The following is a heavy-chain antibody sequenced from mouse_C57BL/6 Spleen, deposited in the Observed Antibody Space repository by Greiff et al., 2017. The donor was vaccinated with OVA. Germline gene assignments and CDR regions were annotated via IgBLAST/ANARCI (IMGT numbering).Heavy chain of an antibody. CDR3: TSLGSSPLMDY. D-gene: IGHD1-1*01. J-gene: IGHJ4*01. V-gene: IGHV14-4*01. CDR2: IDPENGDT. Sequence: EVQLVESGAELVRPGASVKLSCTASGFNIKDDYMHWVKQRPEQGLEWIGWIDPENGDTEYASKFQGKATITADTSSNTAYLQLSSLTSEDTAVYYCTSLGSSPLMDYWGQGTSVTVSS. CDR1: GFNIKDDY.